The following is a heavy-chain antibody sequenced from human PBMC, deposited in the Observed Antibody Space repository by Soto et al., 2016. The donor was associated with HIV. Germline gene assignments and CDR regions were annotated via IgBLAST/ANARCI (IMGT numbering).Heavy chain of an antibody. CDR1: GGSISSNYY. J-gene: IGHJ3*01. D-gene: IGHD6-13*01. CDR2: MYISGNT. V-gene: IGHV4-39*01. CDR3: ARHPPRASSSWHSXSFDV. Sequence: QMQLQESGPGLVKPSETLSVTCTVSGGSISSNYYWGWIRQPPGKGLEWIGSMYISGNTYYNPSLKSRVTISIDTSKNHVSLKLRSVTAADTAVYYCARHPPRASSSWHSXSFDVWGQGQWSPXLQ.